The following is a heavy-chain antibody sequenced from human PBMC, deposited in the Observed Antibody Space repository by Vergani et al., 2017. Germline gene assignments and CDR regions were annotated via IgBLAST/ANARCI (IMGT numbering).Heavy chain of an antibody. CDR3: ARAMSGSYGESFAY. CDR2: ISYDGSNK. V-gene: IGHV3-30*03. CDR1: GFTFSSYG. J-gene: IGHJ4*02. D-gene: IGHD1-26*01. Sequence: VQLLESGGGLVQPGGSLRLSCAASGFTFSSYGMHWVRKAPGKGLEWVAVISYDGSNKYYADSVKGRFTISRDNSKNTLYLQMNSLRADDTAVYYCARAMSGSYGESFAYWGQGTLVTVSS.